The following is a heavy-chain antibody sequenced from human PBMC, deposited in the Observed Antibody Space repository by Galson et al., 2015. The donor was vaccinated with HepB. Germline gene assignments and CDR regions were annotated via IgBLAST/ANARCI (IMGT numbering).Heavy chain of an antibody. D-gene: IGHD3-10*02. CDR2: IFRSGSN. J-gene: IGHJ4*02. CDR1: GGSINSEY. CDR3: SREPMLPMGFDY. Sequence: ETLSLTCTVSGGSINSEYWSWIRQAAGKGPEYIGRIFRSGSNNYNPSLRSRVTMSIDTSKSQISLKMRSVTVADTAVYYCSREPMLPMGFDYWGRGILVTVSS. V-gene: IGHV4-4*07.